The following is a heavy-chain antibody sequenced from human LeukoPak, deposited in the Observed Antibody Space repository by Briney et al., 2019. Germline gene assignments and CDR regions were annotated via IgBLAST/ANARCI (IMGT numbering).Heavy chain of an antibody. J-gene: IGHJ5*02. V-gene: IGHV3-21*01. CDR2: ISSSSSYI. D-gene: IGHD3-9*01. Sequence: GGSLRLSCAASGFTFSSYGMNWVRQAPGKGLEWVSSISSSSSYIYYADSVKGRFTISRDNAKNSLYLQMNSLRAEDTAVYCCARRLVLRYFDKTKNWFDPWGQGTLVTVSS. CDR3: ARRLVLRYFDKTKNWFDP. CDR1: GFTFSSYG.